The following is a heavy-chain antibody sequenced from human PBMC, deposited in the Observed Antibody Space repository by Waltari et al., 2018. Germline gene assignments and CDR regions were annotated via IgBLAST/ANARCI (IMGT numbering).Heavy chain of an antibody. CDR2: IYHSGST. Sequence: QVQLQESGPGLVKPSETLSLTCAVSGYSISSGYYWGWIRQPPGKGLEWIGSIYHSGSTYYNPSLKSRVTISVDTSKNQFSLKLSSATAADTAVYYCASLTTVASDFDYWGQGTLVTVSS. CDR3: ASLTTVASDFDY. J-gene: IGHJ4*02. CDR1: GYSISSGYY. V-gene: IGHV4-38-2*01. D-gene: IGHD4-17*01.